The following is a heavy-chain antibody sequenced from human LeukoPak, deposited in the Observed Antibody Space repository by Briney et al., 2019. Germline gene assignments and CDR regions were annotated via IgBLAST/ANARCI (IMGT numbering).Heavy chain of an antibody. CDR2: VNRDGSET. J-gene: IGHJ4*02. Sequence: RPGGSLRPSCSASGFTFSSYWMTWVRQAPGKGPEWVANVNRDGSETYYVDSLKGRITISRDNSKNSLYLQMHSLRAEDTAVYYCARTSGGAYSNAGIDYWGQGTLVTVSS. V-gene: IGHV3-7*01. CDR1: GFTFSSYW. CDR3: ARTSGGAYSNAGIDY. D-gene: IGHD4-11*01.